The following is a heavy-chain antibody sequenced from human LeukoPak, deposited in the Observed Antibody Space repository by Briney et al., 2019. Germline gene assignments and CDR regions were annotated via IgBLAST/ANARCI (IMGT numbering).Heavy chain of an antibody. V-gene: IGHV4-59*01. D-gene: IGHD1-26*01. Sequence: TSETLSLTCTVSGGSISSYYWSWIRQPPGKGLEWIGYIYYSGSTNYNPSLKSRVTISVDTSKNQFSLKLSSVTAADTAVYYCARDSEGGSYYEGWGQGTLVTVSS. CDR1: GGSISSYY. CDR2: IYYSGST. J-gene: IGHJ4*02. CDR3: ARDSEGGSYYEG.